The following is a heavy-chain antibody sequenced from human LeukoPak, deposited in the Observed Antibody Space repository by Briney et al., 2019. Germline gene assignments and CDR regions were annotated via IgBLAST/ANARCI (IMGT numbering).Heavy chain of an antibody. CDR3: ARGLSFGYGYGY. V-gene: IGHV4-39*01. Sequence: SETLSLTCTVSGGSISSSSYYWGWIRQPPGKGLEWIGSIYYSGSTYYNPSLKSRVTISVDTSKNQFSLKLSSVTAADTAVYYCARGLSFGYGYGYWGQGTLVTVSS. J-gene: IGHJ4*02. D-gene: IGHD5-18*01. CDR1: GGSISSSSYY. CDR2: IYYSGST.